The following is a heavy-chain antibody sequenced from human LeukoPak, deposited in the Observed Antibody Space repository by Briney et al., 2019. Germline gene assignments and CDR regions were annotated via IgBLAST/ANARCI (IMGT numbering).Heavy chain of an antibody. CDR1: GGSISSSSYY. CDR3: ARHYYDFWSGYHFDY. V-gene: IGHV4-39*01. J-gene: IGHJ4*02. D-gene: IGHD3-3*01. CDR2: IYYSGST. Sequence: SETLSLTCTVSGGSISSSSYYWGWIRQPPGKGLEWIGSIYYSGSTYYNPSLKSRVTISVDTSRSQFSLKLSSVTAADTAVYYCARHYYDFWSGYHFDYWGQGTLVTVSS.